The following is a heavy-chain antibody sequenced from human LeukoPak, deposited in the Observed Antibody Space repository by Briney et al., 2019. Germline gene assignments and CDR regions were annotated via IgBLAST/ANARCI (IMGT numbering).Heavy chain of an antibody. CDR2: ISGSGGST. CDR3: AKERPNVLLWFGESPVFDY. D-gene: IGHD3-10*01. V-gene: IGHV3-23*01. J-gene: IGHJ4*02. CDR1: GFTFSSYG. Sequence: PGGSLRLSCAASGFTFSSYGMSWVRQAPGKGLEWVSAISGSGGSTYYADSVKGRFTISRDNSKNTLYLQMNSLRAEDTAVYYCAKERPNVLLWFGESPVFDYWGQGTLVTVSS.